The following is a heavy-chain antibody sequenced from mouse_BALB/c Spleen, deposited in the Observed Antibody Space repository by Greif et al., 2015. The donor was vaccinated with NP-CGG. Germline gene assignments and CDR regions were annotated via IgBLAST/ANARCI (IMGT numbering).Heavy chain of an antibody. CDR2: ISNSAYSI. J-gene: IGHJ3*01. CDR1: GSTFSDYG. Sequence: EVMLVESGGGLVQPGGSRKLSCAASGSTFSDYGMAWVRQAPGKGPEWVAFISNSAYSIYYADTVTGRFTISRENAKNTLYLEMSSLRSEDTAMYYCARVDGYYGGFAYWGQGTLVTVSA. CDR3: ARVDGYYGGFAY. V-gene: IGHV5-15*02. D-gene: IGHD2-3*01.